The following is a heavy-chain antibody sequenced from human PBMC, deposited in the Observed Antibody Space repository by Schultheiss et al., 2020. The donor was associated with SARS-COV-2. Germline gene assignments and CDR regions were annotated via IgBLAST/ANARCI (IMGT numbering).Heavy chain of an antibody. CDR2: INHSGST. V-gene: IGHV4-39*07. D-gene: IGHD3-16*01. J-gene: IGHJ4*02. Sequence: SETLSLTCTVSGGSISSSSYYWGWIRQPPGKGLEWIGEINHSGSTNYNPSLKSRVTISVDTSKNQFSLKLSSVTAADTAVYYCARLRGVEVMDYWGQGTLVTVSS. CDR1: GGSISSSSYY. CDR3: ARLRGVEVMDY.